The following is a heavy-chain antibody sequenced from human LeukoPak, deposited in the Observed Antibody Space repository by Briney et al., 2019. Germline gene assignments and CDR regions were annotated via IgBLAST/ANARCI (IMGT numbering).Heavy chain of an antibody. V-gene: IGHV3-15*01. Sequence: GGSLRLSCEASGFTFKNAWMIWVRQAPGKGPEWVGRIKSTRDGGATEYAAPVKGRFTISRDDSKNTVYLQMSSLITDDTGVYYCTTVNYWGQGTLVTVSS. J-gene: IGHJ4*02. CDR3: TTVNY. CDR1: GFTFKNAW. CDR2: IKSTRDGGAT.